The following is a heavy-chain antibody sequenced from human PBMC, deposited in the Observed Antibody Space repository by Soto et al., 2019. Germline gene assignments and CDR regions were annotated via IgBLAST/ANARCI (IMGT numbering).Heavy chain of an antibody. CDR1: GGSFSGYY. V-gene: IGHV4-34*01. CDR2: INHSGST. J-gene: IGHJ6*03. D-gene: IGHD3-9*01. Sequence: PSETLSLTCAVYGGSFSGYYWSWIRQPPGKGLEWIGEINHSGSTNYNPSLKSRVTISVDTSKNQFSLKLSSVTAADTAVYYCARGDILTGYYGYYYYMDVWGKGTTVTVSS. CDR3: ARGDILTGYYGYYYYMDV.